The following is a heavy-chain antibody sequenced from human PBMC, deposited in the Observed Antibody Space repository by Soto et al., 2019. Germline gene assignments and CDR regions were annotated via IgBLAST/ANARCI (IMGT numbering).Heavy chain of an antibody. CDR1: GGSIGYNSNY. D-gene: IGHD2-15*01. Sequence: SETLSLTCSVSGGSIGYNSNYWGWIRQPPGKGLEGGGGIFYTGTTYYSPSLKDRVTISVDTSKNSFSRSLTSVTAAETAVYFCARLVVVAPLANAWGQGTLVTASS. CDR2: IFYTGTT. CDR3: ARLVVVAPLANA. J-gene: IGHJ5*02. V-gene: IGHV4-39*02.